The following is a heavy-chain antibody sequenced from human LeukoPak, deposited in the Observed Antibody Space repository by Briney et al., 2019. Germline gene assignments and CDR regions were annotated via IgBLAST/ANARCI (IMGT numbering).Heavy chain of an antibody. D-gene: IGHD3-22*01. V-gene: IGHV5-51*01. CDR3: ARQGGGDSSGYYFLSD. Sequence: HGESLKISCKGSGYSFTSYWIGWVRQMPGKGLEWMGIIYPGDSDTRYSPSFQGQVTISADKSISTAYLQWSSLKASDTAMYYCARQGGGDSSGYYFLSDWAQGTLVTVSS. CDR2: IYPGDSDT. CDR1: GYSFTSYW. J-gene: IGHJ4*02.